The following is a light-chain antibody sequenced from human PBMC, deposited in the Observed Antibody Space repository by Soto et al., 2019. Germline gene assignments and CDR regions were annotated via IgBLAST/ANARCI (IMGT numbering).Light chain of an antibody. CDR2: AAS. CDR3: QQANNFPYT. V-gene: IGKV1-12*01. Sequence: DIQMTQSPSSVSASVGDRVTITCRASQDTSNWLAWYQQKPGKAPKLVIYAASSLQSGVPSRFSGRGSGTDFTLTISSLKPEDFATYYCQQANNFPYTFGQGTKLEIK. J-gene: IGKJ2*01. CDR1: QDTSNW.